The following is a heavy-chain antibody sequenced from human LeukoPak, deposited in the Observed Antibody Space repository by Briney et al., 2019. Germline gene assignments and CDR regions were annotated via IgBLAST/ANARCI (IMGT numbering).Heavy chain of an antibody. Sequence: GASVKVSCKAYGDTFSFYALSWVRQAPGQRLEWIGGYIPIFTRTDYAERFQGRLTITTDDSTNTAYMELRGLRSDDTAVYYCARHMYYYENTGYYSNAFDYWGQGTLVTVSS. CDR2: YIPIFTRT. CDR3: ARHMYYYENTGYYSNAFDY. CDR1: GDTFSFYA. V-gene: IGHV1-69*05. J-gene: IGHJ4*02. D-gene: IGHD3-22*01.